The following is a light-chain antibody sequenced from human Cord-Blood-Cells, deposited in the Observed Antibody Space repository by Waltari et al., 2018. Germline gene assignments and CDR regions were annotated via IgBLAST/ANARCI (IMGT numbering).Light chain of an antibody. Sequence: EIVFTQSPGTLSLSPGERAPLSCRASQSVSSSYLAWYQQKPGQAPRLLIYGASSRATGIPDRFSGSGSGTDFTLTISRLEPEDFAVYYCQQYGSSPMHSFGQGTKLEIK. V-gene: IGKV3-20*01. CDR2: GAS. CDR3: QQYGSSPMHS. J-gene: IGKJ2*03. CDR1: QSVSSSY.